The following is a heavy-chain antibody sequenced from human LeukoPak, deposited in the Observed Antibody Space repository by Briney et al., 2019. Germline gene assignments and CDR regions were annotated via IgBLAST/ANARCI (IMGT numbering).Heavy chain of an antibody. D-gene: IGHD3-10*01. Sequence: GGSLRLSCAASGFTFSNYAMSWVRQAPGKGLEWVSGISGSGGSTYYADSVKGRFTISRDNSKNTLYLQMNSLRADDTAVYYCAKQYYYGSGSPNRDYFDYWGQGTLVTVSS. V-gene: IGHV3-23*01. J-gene: IGHJ4*02. CDR3: AKQYYYGSGSPNRDYFDY. CDR2: ISGSGGST. CDR1: GFTFSNYA.